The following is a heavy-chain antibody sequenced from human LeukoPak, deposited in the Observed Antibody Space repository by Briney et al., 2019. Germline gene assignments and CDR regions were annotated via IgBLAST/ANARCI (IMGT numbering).Heavy chain of an antibody. Sequence: PGGSLRLSCAASGFTFRSYWMHWVRQVPGKGLVWVSRINNDGGGITYADSVKGRFTISRDNARNTLYLQMNSLRADDTAVYYCARGPRSDNYYAGDFWGQGTLVTVSS. D-gene: IGHD2-2*01. CDR1: GFTFRSYW. CDR2: INNDGGGI. J-gene: IGHJ4*02. V-gene: IGHV3-74*01. CDR3: ARGPRSDNYYAGDF.